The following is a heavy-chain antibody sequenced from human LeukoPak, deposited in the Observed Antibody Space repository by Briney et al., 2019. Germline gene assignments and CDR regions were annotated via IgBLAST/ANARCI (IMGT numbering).Heavy chain of an antibody. V-gene: IGHV4-59*08. J-gene: IGHJ4*02. Sequence: TSETLSLTCTVSGGSISSYYWSWIRQPPGKGLEWIGYIYYSGSTNYNPSLKSRVTISVDTSKNQFSRKLSSVTAADTAVYYCARLGIAAAGTRPGGFDYWGQGTLVTVSS. CDR3: ARLGIAAAGTRPGGFDY. CDR2: IYYSGST. D-gene: IGHD6-13*01. CDR1: GGSISSYY.